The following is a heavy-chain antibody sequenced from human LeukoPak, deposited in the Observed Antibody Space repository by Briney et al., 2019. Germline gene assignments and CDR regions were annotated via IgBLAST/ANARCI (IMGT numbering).Heavy chain of an antibody. CDR2: ISWNSGSI. Sequence: GGPLRLSCAASGFTFDDYAMHWVRQAPGKGLEWVSGISWNSGSIGYADSVKGRFTISRDNAKNSLYLQMNSLRAEDMALYYCAKSTTGTTKNAFDIWGQGTMVTVSS. D-gene: IGHD1-1*01. J-gene: IGHJ3*02. V-gene: IGHV3-9*03. CDR3: AKSTTGTTKNAFDI. CDR1: GFTFDDYA.